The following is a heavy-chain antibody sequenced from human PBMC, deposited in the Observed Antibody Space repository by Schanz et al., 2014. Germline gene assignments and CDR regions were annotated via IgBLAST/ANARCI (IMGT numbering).Heavy chain of an antibody. Sequence: EVQLLESGGGLVQPGGSLRLSCVASGFTFFGSFAMSWVRQAPGKGLEWVSGMSGSGSTADYADSVKGRFTISRDNSRNTVYLQMSSLRAEDTAVYYCVKDDRGDVVVVAANYWGQGAQVIVSS. CDR3: VKDDRGDVVVVAANY. D-gene: IGHD2-15*01. V-gene: IGHV3-23*01. CDR1: GFTFFGSFA. J-gene: IGHJ4*02. CDR2: MSGSGSTA.